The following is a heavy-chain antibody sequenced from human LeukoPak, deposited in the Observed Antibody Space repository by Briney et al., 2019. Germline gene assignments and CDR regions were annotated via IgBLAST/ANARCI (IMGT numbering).Heavy chain of an antibody. CDR2: ISYDGSRK. CDR1: RFIFSSYG. Sequence: GGSLRLSCAASRFIFSSYGMHWGRQAPGKGLEWVAVISYDGSRKDYTDSVKGRFTISRDNPKNTLYLQMNSLRAEDTAVYFCATAPLYSSSWYFRGYFDDWGQGTLVTVSS. J-gene: IGHJ4*02. D-gene: IGHD6-13*01. CDR3: ATAPLYSSSWYFRGYFDD. V-gene: IGHV3-30*19.